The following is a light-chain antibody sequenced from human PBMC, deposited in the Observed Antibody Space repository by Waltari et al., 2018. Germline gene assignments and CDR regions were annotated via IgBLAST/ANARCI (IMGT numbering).Light chain of an antibody. CDR2: DVS. Sequence: QSALTQPASVSGSPGQSVTIFCAGTSNDVGGYNSVSWYQEYPGQAPRVIIYDVSDRPSGVSDRFSGSKSGNTASLTISGLHAEDEADYYCSSQSSNDVVLFGGGTKLTVL. J-gene: IGLJ2*01. CDR3: SSQSSNDVVL. V-gene: IGLV2-14*01. CDR1: SNDVGGYNS.